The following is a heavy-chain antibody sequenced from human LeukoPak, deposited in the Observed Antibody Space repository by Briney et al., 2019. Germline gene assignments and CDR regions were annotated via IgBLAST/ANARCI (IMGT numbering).Heavy chain of an antibody. CDR2: MNSNSGGT. J-gene: IGHJ3*02. CDR3: ARDADGGALDI. Sequence: ASVKVAFQPSGYSFNLYYMHWVRQAPGQGLEWMGWMNSNSGGTNYAQKFQGRVTMTRDTSISTEYMEVSRLRSDNTAVYYWARDADGGALDIWGQGTMVTVSS. CDR1: GYSFNLYY. D-gene: IGHD4-23*01. V-gene: IGHV1-2*02.